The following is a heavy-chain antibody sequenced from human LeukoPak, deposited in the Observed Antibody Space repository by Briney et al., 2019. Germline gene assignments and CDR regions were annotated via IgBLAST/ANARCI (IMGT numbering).Heavy chain of an antibody. CDR2: ISRSGSST. V-gene: IGHV3-48*03. J-gene: IGHJ4*02. CDR3: ASLNTIFGVVID. CDR1: GFTFSSYA. D-gene: IGHD3-3*01. Sequence: GGSLRLSCAASGFTFSSYAMNWVRQAPGKGLEWVSYISRSGSSTYYADSVKGRFTISRDNAKNSLYLQMNSLRAEDTAVYYCASLNTIFGVVIDWGQGTLVTVSS.